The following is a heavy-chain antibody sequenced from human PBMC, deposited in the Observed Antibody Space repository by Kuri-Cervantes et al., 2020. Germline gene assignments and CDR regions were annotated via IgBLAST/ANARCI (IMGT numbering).Heavy chain of an antibody. V-gene: IGHV3-23*01. Sequence: GESLKISCAASGFTFSSYAMSWVRQAPGKGLEWVSTISASGGSTYYADSVEGRFALSRDNSKNTLYLQMNSLRAEDTAVYHCAIDWGTITQFFDYWGQGTLVTVSS. D-gene: IGHD1-7*01. CDR1: GFTFSSYA. J-gene: IGHJ4*02. CDR3: AIDWGTITQFFDY. CDR2: ISASGGST.